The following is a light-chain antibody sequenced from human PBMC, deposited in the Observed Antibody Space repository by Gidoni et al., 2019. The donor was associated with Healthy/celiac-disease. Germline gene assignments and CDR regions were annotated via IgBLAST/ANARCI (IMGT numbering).Light chain of an antibody. V-gene: IGKV2-28*01. Sequence: DIVMTQSRVSLHVTPGEPASIDCRSSQSLLHSNGYNYMDWYLQKPGQSPQLLIYLGSNRASGVPDMYSGRGSGTDFTLNISRVEAEYVDVYYCMQALQTPLFTFGPGTKVDIK. J-gene: IGKJ3*01. CDR1: QSLLHSNGYNY. CDR2: LGS. CDR3: MQALQTPLFT.